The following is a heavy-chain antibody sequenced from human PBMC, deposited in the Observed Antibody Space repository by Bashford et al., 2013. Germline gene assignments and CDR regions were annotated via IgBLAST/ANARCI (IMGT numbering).Heavy chain of an antibody. J-gene: IGHJ2*01. CDR2: ISPRTNTI. Sequence: VRQAPGKGLEWISYISPRTNTIHYADSVKGRFTISRDNAENSLYLQMNTLRDEDTAVYYCARGRGVNGEYWYFDLWGRGTQVTVSS. V-gene: IGHV3-48*02. D-gene: IGHD7-27*01. CDR3: ARGRGVNGEYWYFDL.